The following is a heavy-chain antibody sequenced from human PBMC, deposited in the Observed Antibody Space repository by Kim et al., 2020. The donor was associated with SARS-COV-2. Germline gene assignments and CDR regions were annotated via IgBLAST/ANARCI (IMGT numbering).Heavy chain of an antibody. D-gene: IGHD3-3*01. Sequence: GESLKISCKGSGYSFTSYWIGWVRQMPGKGLEWMGIIYPGDSDTRYSPSFQGQVTISADKSISTAYLQWSSLKASDTAMYYCARTSEWLELLSEAWFDPWGQGTLVTVSS. CDR1: GYSFTSYW. J-gene: IGHJ5*02. V-gene: IGHV5-51*01. CDR2: IYPGDSDT. CDR3: ARTSEWLELLSEAWFDP.